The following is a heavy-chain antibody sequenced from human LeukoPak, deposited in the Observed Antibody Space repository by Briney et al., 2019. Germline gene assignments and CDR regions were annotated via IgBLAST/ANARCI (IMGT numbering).Heavy chain of an antibody. CDR1: GYTFTDYY. J-gene: IGHJ4*02. CDR2: INPNGGGT. Sequence: ASVKVSCKTSGYTFTDYYIHWARQAPGQGLEWMGWINPNGGGTYYAQRFQGRVTMTRDMSISTAFMELSGLRVDDTAVYYCARGGRSELGACDYWGQGTLVTASS. V-gene: IGHV1-2*02. D-gene: IGHD7-27*01. CDR3: ARGGRSELGACDY.